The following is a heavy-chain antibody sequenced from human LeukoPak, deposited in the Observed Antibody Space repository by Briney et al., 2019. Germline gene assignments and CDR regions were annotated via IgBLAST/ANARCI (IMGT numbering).Heavy chain of an antibody. Sequence: PSETLSLTCAVSGGSISSGGYSWSWIRQPPGKGLEWVSAISGSGGSTYYADSVKGRFTISRDNSKNTLYLQMNSLRAEDTAVYYCAKDLIVGSGYFDAFDIWGQGAMVTVSS. CDR3: AKDLIVGSGYFDAFDI. J-gene: IGHJ3*02. CDR2: ISGSGGST. CDR1: GGSISSGGYS. D-gene: IGHD3-22*01. V-gene: IGHV3-23*01.